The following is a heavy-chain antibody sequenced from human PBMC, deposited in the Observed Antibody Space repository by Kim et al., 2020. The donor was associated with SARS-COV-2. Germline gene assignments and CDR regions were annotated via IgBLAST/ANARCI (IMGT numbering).Heavy chain of an antibody. CDR3: ARMVWGRAAPGVYFDY. D-gene: IGHD2-8*01. CDR1: GYTFTSYA. Sequence: ASVKVSCKASGYTFTSYAMNWVRQAPGQGLEWMGWINTNTGNPTYAQGFTGRFVFSLDTSVSTAYLQISSLKAEDTAVYYCARMVWGRAAPGVYFDYWGQGALVTVST. CDR2: INTNTGNP. J-gene: IGHJ4*02. V-gene: IGHV7-4-1*02.